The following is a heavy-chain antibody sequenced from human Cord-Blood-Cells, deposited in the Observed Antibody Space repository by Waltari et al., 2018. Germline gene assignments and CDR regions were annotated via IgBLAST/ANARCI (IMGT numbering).Heavy chain of an antibody. CDR3: ARVAIRTGDRSPGDY. Sequence: QVQLVQSGAEVKKPGSSVKVSCKASGGTFSSYAISWVRQAPGQGLEWMGGIIPIFGTANDAQNFQGRVTITADESTSTAYMELSSLRSEDTAVYYCARVAIRTGDRSPGDYWGQGTLVTVSS. J-gene: IGHJ4*02. D-gene: IGHD7-27*01. CDR1: GGTFSSYA. CDR2: IIPIFGTA. V-gene: IGHV1-69*01.